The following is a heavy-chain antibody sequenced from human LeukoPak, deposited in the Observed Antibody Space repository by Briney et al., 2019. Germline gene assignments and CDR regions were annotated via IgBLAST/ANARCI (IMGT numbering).Heavy chain of an antibody. CDR2: MNPNSGNT. Sequence: ASVKVSCKASGYTFTSYDINWVRQATGQGLEWMGWMNPNSGNTGYEQKFQGRVTMTRNTSISTAYMELSSLRSEDTAVYYCARPVTSSCYSLDYWGQGTLVTVSS. CDR1: GYTFTSYD. D-gene: IGHD2-15*01. J-gene: IGHJ4*02. V-gene: IGHV1-8*01. CDR3: ARPVTSSCYSLDY.